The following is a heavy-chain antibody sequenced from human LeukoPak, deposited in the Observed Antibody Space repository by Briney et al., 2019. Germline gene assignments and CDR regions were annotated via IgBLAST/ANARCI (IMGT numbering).Heavy chain of an antibody. V-gene: IGHV3-23*01. Sequence: GGSLRLSCAASGFTFSSYAMSWVRQAPGKGLEWVSAISGSGGSTYYADSVKGRFTISRDNSKNTLYLQINSLRAEDTAVYYCARGSILWNWFDPWGQGTLVTVSS. CDR3: ARGSILWNWFDP. J-gene: IGHJ5*02. CDR1: GFTFSSYA. CDR2: ISGSGGST. D-gene: IGHD3-10*01.